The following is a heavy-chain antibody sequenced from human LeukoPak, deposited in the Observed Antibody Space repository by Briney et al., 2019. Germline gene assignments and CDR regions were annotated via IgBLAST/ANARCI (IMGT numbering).Heavy chain of an antibody. V-gene: IGHV4-30-4*01. CDR1: GGSISSGDYY. CDR3: ARAGIMITFGGVIVTFDY. J-gene: IGHJ4*02. Sequence: SETLSLTCTVSGGSISSGDYYWSWIRQPPGKGLEWIGYIYYSGSTYYNPSLKSRVTISVDTSKNQFSLKLSSVTAADTAVYYGARAGIMITFGGVIVTFDYWGQGTLVTVSS. D-gene: IGHD3-16*01. CDR2: IYYSGST.